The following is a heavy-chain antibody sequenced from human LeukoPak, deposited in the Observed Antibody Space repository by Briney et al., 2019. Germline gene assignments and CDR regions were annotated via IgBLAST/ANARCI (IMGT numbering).Heavy chain of an antibody. D-gene: IGHD3-3*01. J-gene: IGHJ4*02. CDR3: ARDYEDFWSGPNPHFDY. V-gene: IGHV1-18*01. CDR2: ISAYNGNT. Sequence: SVKVSCKASGYTFTSYGISWVRQAPGQGLEWMGWISAYNGNTNYAQKLQGRVTMTTDTSTSTAYMELRSLRSDDTAVYHCARDYEDFWSGPNPHFDYWGQGTLVTVSS. CDR1: GYTFTSYG.